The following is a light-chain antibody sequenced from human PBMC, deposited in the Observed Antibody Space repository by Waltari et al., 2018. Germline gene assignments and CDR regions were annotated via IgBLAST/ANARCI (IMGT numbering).Light chain of an antibody. J-gene: IGKJ4*01. Sequence: DIKLTQSPSSLTPFVGDRVTITCRASQGISNSLAWYQQKPGKAPKLLLYAASRLESGVPSRFSGSGSGTDYTLTISSLQPEDCATYYCQQYYSIALNFGGGTKVEIK. CDR1: QGISNS. CDR2: AAS. V-gene: IGKV1-NL1*01. CDR3: QQYYSIALN.